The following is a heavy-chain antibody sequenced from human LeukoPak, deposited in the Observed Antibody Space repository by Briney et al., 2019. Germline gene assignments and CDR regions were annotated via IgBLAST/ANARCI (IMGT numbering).Heavy chain of an antibody. CDR2: ISYDGSNK. Sequence: GGSLRLSCAASGFTFSSYAMHWVRQAPGKGLEWVAVISYDGSNKYYADSVKGRFTISRDNSKNTLYLQMNSLRAEDTALYYCARPIAPMATIPGCDFQHWGQGTLVIVSS. V-gene: IGHV3-30-3*01. CDR1: GFTFSSYA. D-gene: IGHD5-24*01. J-gene: IGHJ1*01. CDR3: ARPIAPMATIPGCDFQH.